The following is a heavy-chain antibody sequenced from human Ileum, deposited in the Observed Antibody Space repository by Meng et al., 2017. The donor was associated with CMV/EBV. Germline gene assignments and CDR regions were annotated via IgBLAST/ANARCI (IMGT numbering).Heavy chain of an antibody. V-gene: IGHV4-30-4*08. Sequence: VRAQGRGPGLVKPSTTLSLTCTVSGGSISSGDYYWNWIRQPPGKGLEWIGYIYYSGSTYFNPSLKSRVTISVDTSKNQFSLKLNSVTAADTAVYYCARQEELWGYFDYWGQGTLVTVSS. CDR3: ARQEELWGYFDY. J-gene: IGHJ4*02. D-gene: IGHD1-7*01. CDR2: IYYSGST. CDR1: GGSISSGDYY.